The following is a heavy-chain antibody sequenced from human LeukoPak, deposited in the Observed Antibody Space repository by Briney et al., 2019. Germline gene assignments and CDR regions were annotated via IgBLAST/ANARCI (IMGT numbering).Heavy chain of an antibody. Sequence: SETLSLTCTVSGVAISSSNSYWGWIRQPPGKGLEWIGSIYYTGNTYYNASLKSRVTISIDTSKNQISLRLTSVTATDTAMYYCARQTGSGLFTLPGGQGTLVTVSS. CDR1: GVAISSSNSY. CDR3: ARQTGSGLFTLP. D-gene: IGHD3/OR15-3a*01. J-gene: IGHJ4*02. V-gene: IGHV4-39*01. CDR2: IYYTGNT.